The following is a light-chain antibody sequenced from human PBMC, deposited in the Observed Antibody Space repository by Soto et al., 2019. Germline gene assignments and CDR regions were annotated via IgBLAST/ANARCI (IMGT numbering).Light chain of an antibody. V-gene: IGLV1-40*01. CDR3: QSYDSSLSGFWV. CDR2: GNN. Sequence: QSALTQPPSVSGAPGQRVTISCTGSSSNIGAGYDVHWYQQLPGTSPKLLIYGNNNRPSGVPDRFSGSKSGTSASLAITGLQAEDEPDYYCQSYDSSLSGFWVFGGGTKLTVL. J-gene: IGLJ3*02. CDR1: SSNIGAGYD.